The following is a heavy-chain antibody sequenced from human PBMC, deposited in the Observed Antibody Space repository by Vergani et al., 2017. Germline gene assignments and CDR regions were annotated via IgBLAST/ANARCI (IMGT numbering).Heavy chain of an antibody. D-gene: IGHD5-18*01. CDR1: GGSISSSNW. CDR3: ARGTCGYSYGYACPLRTLSFDY. Sequence: QVQLQESGPGLVKPSGTLSLTCAVSGGSISSSNWWSWVRQPPGKGLEWIGEIYHSGSTNYNPSLKSRVTISVDKSKNQFSLKLSSVTAADTAVYYCARGTCGYSYGYACPLRTLSFDYWGQGTLVTVSS. J-gene: IGHJ4*02. CDR2: IYHSGST. V-gene: IGHV4-4*02.